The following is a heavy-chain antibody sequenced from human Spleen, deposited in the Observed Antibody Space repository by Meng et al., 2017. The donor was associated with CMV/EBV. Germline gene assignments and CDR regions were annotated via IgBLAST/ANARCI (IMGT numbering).Heavy chain of an antibody. J-gene: IGHJ5*02. D-gene: IGHD1-26*01. CDR3: ASGAGDL. CDR2: IHPSDSET. CDR1: GYSFSTFW. V-gene: IGHV5-51*01. Sequence: SLKISCNGSGYSFSTFWINWVRQVPGKGLEWMGAIHPSDSETEYSPSFEGQVTISADKSNSIAQLQWNSLKPSDTAMYYCASGAGDLWGQGTLVTVSS.